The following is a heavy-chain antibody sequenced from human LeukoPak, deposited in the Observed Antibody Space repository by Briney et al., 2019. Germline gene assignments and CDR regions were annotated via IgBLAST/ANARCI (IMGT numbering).Heavy chain of an antibody. Sequence: ASVKVSCKASGYTFTSYGISWVRQAPGQGLEWMGWISAYNGNTNYAQKLQGRVTMTTDTSTSTAYMELRSLRSDDTAVYYCARDPGPWAVAGHDAFDIWGQGTMVTVSS. D-gene: IGHD6-19*01. CDR1: GYTFTSYG. V-gene: IGHV1-18*01. CDR2: ISAYNGNT. CDR3: ARDPGPWAVAGHDAFDI. J-gene: IGHJ3*02.